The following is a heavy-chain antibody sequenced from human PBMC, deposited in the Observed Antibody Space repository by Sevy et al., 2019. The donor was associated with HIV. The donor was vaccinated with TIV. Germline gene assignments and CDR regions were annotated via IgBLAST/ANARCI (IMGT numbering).Heavy chain of an antibody. CDR1: GFTFSSYE. D-gene: IGHD2-8*01. J-gene: IGHJ6*02. CDR3: ARDRGFCTNGVCPYYYYYGMDV. V-gene: IGHV3-48*03. Sequence: GGSLRLSCAASGFTFSSYEMNWVRQAPGKGLEWVSYISSSGSTIYYADSVKGRFTISRDNAKNSLYLQMNSLRAEDTAVYYCARDRGFCTNGVCPYYYYYGMDVWGQGTTVTVSS. CDR2: ISSSGSTI.